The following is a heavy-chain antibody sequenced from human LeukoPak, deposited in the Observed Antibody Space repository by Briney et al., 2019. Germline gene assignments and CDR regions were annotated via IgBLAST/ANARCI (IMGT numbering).Heavy chain of an antibody. V-gene: IGHV3-7*01. CDR1: GFTLSSYW. CDR2: IKEDGSEK. J-gene: IGHJ4*02. Sequence: GGSLRLSCAASGFTLSSYWMSWVCQAPGKGLEWVANIKEDGSEKYYVDSVKGRFTISRDNAKNSLYLQMNSLRAEDTAVYYCARGGDGFDYWGQGTLVTVSS. D-gene: IGHD2-21*02. CDR3: ARGGDGFDY.